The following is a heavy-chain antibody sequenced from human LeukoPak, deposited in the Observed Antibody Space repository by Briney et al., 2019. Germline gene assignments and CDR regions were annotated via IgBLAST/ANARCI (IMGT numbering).Heavy chain of an antibody. J-gene: IGHJ4*02. CDR3: ARGYYYDSSGEHIRTGPFDY. Sequence: ASVKVSCKASGYTFTDYYMHWVRQAPGQGLEWMGWISAYNGNTNYAQKLQGRVTMTTDTSTSTAYMELRSLRSDDTAVYYCARGYYYDSSGEHIRTGPFDYWGQGTLVTVSS. V-gene: IGHV1-18*04. D-gene: IGHD3-22*01. CDR2: ISAYNGNT. CDR1: GYTFTDYY.